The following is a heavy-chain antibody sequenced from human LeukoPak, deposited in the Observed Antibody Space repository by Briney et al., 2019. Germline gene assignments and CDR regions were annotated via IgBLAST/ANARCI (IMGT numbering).Heavy chain of an antibody. J-gene: IGHJ4*02. V-gene: IGHV1-18*04. CDR2: ISGNNGDT. CDR3: ARTSITMVSST. Sequence: ASVKVSCKTSGYTFTSYGITWVRQAPGQGLEWLGWISGNNGDTSYAHNVDGRVTMTTDTSTSTGYMELRSLRSDDTAVYYRARTSITMVSSTWGQGTLVIVSS. D-gene: IGHD3-10*01. CDR1: GYTFTSYG.